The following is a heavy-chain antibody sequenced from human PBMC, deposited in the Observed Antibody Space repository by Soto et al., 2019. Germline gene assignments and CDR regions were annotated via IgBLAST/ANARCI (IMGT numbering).Heavy chain of an antibody. CDR2: IIPVFGTT. CDR1: GGLFSSFA. CDR3: ARGGGPYVWFNEF. V-gene: IGHV1-69*13. J-gene: IGHJ4*02. Sequence: SVKVSCKDSGGLFSSFAISWVRQAPGQGLGWMGGIIPVFGTTNYAQKFQGRVTITADESTNTAYMELSSLTSDDTAMYYCARGGGPYVWFNEFWGQGTQVTVSS. D-gene: IGHD3-16*01.